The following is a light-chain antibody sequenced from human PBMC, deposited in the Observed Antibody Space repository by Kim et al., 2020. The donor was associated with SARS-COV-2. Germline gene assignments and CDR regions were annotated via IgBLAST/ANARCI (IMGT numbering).Light chain of an antibody. J-gene: IGLJ3*02. Sequence: SYELTQPPSVSVAPGKTARITRGGNKIGSKSVHWYQQKPGQAPVLVIYYDSDRPSGIPERFSGSNSGNTATLTISRVEAGDEADYYCQVWDNSSDHPVFGGGTQLTVL. CDR2: YDS. CDR1: KIGSKS. V-gene: IGLV3-21*04. CDR3: QVWDNSSDHPV.